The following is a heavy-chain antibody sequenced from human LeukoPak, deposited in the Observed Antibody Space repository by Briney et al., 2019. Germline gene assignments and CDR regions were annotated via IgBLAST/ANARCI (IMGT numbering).Heavy chain of an antibody. V-gene: IGHV3-48*04. CDR2: ISSSSSTI. J-gene: IGHJ4*02. Sequence: GGSLRLSCAASGFTFSSYSMNWVRQAPGKGLEWVSYISSSSSTIYYADSVKGRFTISRDNAKNSLYLQMNSLRAEDTAVYYCARRRELGSGFLDYWGQGTLVTVSS. CDR3: ARRRELGSGFLDY. D-gene: IGHD7-27*01. CDR1: GFTFSSYS.